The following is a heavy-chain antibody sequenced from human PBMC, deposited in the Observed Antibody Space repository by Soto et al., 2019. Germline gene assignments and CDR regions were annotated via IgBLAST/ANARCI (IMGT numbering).Heavy chain of an antibody. V-gene: IGHV3-9*01. CDR1: GFTFDDYA. D-gene: IGHD4-17*01. CDR3: ARDKYGNYEYGMDV. CDR2: ISWNSGRI. Sequence: HPGGSLRLSCAASGFTFDDYAMHWVRQAPGKGLEWVSGISWNSGRIGYADSVKGRFTISRDNAKNSLYLQMNSLRAEDTALYYCARDKYGNYEYGMDVWGQGTTVTVSS. J-gene: IGHJ6*02.